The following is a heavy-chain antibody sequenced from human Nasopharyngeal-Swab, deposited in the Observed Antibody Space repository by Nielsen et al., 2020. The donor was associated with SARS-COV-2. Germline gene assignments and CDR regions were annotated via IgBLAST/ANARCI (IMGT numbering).Heavy chain of an antibody. V-gene: IGHV3-21*01. J-gene: IGHJ6*02. Sequence: GESLKISCAASGFTFKNYNFNWVRQAPGKGLEWVSSISSSSSYIYYADSVKGRFTISRDNAKNSLYLQMNSLRAEDTAVYYCARDGLDYDFWSAYFMDVWGQGTTVTVSS. CDR2: ISSSSSYI. D-gene: IGHD3-3*01. CDR1: GFTFKNYN. CDR3: ARDGLDYDFWSAYFMDV.